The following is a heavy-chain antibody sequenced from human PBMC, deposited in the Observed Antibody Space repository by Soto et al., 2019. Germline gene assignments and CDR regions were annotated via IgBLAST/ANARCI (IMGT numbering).Heavy chain of an antibody. V-gene: IGHV4-30-2*01. CDR3: ARDMSGCSSSDCYLSGWFDP. J-gene: IGHJ5*02. Sequence: QLQLRESGSGLVKPSQTLSLTCTVSGAPITSGAYSWSWIRQPPGKGLEWIGFIYQSGPTHYNPSLKSRVPTSVDRSKHHFSLQLTSLTAADTAVYYCARDMSGCSSSDCYLSGWFDPWGPGTLVTVSS. CDR1: GAPITSGAYS. CDR2: IYQSGPT. D-gene: IGHD2-21*02.